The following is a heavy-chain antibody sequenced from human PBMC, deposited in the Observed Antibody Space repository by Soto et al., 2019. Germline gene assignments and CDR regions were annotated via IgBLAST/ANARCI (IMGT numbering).Heavy chain of an antibody. D-gene: IGHD2-2*01. Sequence: GESLKISCKGSGYSFTSYWIGWVRQMPGKGLEWMGIIYPGDSDTRYSPSFQGQVTISADKSISTAYLQWSSLKASDTAMYYCARRDIVVVPAATTEFAFDIWGQGTMVTVSS. V-gene: IGHV5-51*01. J-gene: IGHJ3*02. CDR1: GYSFTSYW. CDR2: IYPGDSDT. CDR3: ARRDIVVVPAATTEFAFDI.